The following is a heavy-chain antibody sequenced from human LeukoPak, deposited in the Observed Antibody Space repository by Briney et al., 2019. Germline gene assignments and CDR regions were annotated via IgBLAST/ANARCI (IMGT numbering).Heavy chain of an antibody. D-gene: IGHD5/OR15-5a*01. CDR2: ISSSGST. V-gene: IGHV4-59*11. CDR1: CGSISSHY. CDR3: ARGALRGFYAVFYMDV. Sequence: PSETLSLTRTVSCGSISSHYWIWIRQSPEKGLEWIGDISSSGSTGYNPSLRSRVTISLDTSKNQFSLNLSSVTAADTAVYYCARGALRGFYAVFYMDVWGKGTTVTVSS. J-gene: IGHJ6*03.